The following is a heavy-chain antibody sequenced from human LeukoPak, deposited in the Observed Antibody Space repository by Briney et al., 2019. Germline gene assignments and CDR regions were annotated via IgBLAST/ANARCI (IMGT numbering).Heavy chain of an antibody. Sequence: AAVKVSCKASGYTFTSYGINWARRPPGQGLEWMGWINTYNGNTNYAEKVQGRVTMTTDTSTSTAYMELRSLRSDDTAVYYCARRLTRGGLDYWGQGTLVTASS. CDR1: GYTFTSYG. D-gene: IGHD3-10*01. J-gene: IGHJ4*02. CDR3: ARRLTRGGLDY. V-gene: IGHV1-18*01. CDR2: INTYNGNT.